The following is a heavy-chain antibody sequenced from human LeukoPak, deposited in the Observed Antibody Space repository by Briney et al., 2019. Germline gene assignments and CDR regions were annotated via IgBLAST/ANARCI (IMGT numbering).Heavy chain of an antibody. J-gene: IGHJ4*02. Sequence: GGSLRLSCAVSGFTFSDYYMGWIRQAPGKGLEWLSYISGSGSSTYYADSVRGRFTISRDNSQNSLYLQMNSLRTEDTAVYYCAKRRDYFDYWGQGALVTVSS. V-gene: IGHV3-11*01. CDR3: AKRRDYFDY. CDR1: GFTFSDYY. CDR2: ISGSGSST.